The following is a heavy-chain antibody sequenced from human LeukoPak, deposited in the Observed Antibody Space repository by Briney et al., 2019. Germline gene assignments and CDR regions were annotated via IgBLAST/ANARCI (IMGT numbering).Heavy chain of an antibody. D-gene: IGHD1-26*01. Sequence: PGGSLRLSCAASGFTFSDHYMTWIRQAPGKELEYISYINGPGTIFYNADSLKGRFTISRDNAKNSLYLLMDSLRAEDTAVYYCARDKEEGATKLDYWGQGTLVTVSS. CDR1: GFTFSDHY. V-gene: IGHV3-11*01. CDR3: ARDKEEGATKLDY. J-gene: IGHJ4*02. CDR2: INGPGTIF.